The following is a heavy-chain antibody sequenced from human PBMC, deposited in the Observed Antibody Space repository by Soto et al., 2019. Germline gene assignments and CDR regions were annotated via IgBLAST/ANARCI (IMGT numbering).Heavy chain of an antibody. J-gene: IGHJ6*02. CDR2: IWYDGSNK. CDR1: GFTFSSYG. Sequence: QVQLVESGGGVVQPGRSLRLSCAASGFTFSSYGMHWVRQAPGKGLEWVAGIWYDGSNKYYVDSVKGRFTISRDNSKNTLYLQMNSLRPEETAVYNCARDGGVIAAALRVYYGMDVWGQGTTVTVSS. CDR3: ARDGGVIAAALRVYYGMDV. V-gene: IGHV3-33*01. D-gene: IGHD6-13*01.